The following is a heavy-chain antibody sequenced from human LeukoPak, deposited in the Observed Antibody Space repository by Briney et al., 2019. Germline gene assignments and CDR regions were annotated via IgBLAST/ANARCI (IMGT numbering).Heavy chain of an antibody. J-gene: IGHJ1*01. V-gene: IGHV4-59*11. CDR2: IYYSGST. D-gene: IGHD6-13*01. CDR3: ARGHSCCWYMLY. Sequence: PSETQTLLCTLSGGCICRQHWIWTRQPPGKGLEWIGYIYYSGSTNYNPSLKSRVTISVDTSENQLSLKLSSVTASDTAVYYCARGHSCCWYMLYWGQGTLVTVSS. CDR1: GGCICRQH.